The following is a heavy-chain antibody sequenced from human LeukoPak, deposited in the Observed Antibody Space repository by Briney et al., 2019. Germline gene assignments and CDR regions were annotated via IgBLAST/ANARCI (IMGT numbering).Heavy chain of an antibody. CDR1: GGSISSYY. Sequence: PSETLSLTCTVSGGSISSYYWSWIRQPAGKGLEWIGRIYTSGSTNYNPSLKSRVTMSVDTSKNQFSLKLSSVTAADTAVYYCARGNSIVGATNWFDPWGQGTLVTVSS. J-gene: IGHJ5*02. V-gene: IGHV4-4*07. CDR3: ARGNSIVGATNWFDP. D-gene: IGHD1-26*01. CDR2: IYTSGST.